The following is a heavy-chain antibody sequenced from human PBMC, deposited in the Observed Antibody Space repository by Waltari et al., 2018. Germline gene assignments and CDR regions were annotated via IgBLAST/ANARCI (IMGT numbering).Heavy chain of an antibody. J-gene: IGHJ5*02. CDR3: ARDEGIFWSGYYPNWFDP. CDR2: IIPIFGTA. CDR1: GGTFSSYA. Sequence: QVQLVQSGAEVKKPGSSVKVSCKASGGTFSSYAIRWVRQAPGQGLEWMGGIIPIFGTANYAQKFQGRVTITADESTSTAYMELSSLRSEDTAVYYCARDEGIFWSGYYPNWFDPWGQGTLVTVSS. V-gene: IGHV1-69*12. D-gene: IGHD3-3*01.